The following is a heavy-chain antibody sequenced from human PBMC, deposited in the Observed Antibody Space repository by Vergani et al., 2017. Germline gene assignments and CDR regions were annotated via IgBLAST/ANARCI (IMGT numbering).Heavy chain of an antibody. CDR3: ARASLRALVGYYYYMDV. CDR1: GDSVSSNSAA. J-gene: IGHJ6*03. D-gene: IGHD3-16*02. Sequence: QVQLQQSGPGLVKPSQTLSLTCAISGDSVSSNSAAWNWIRQSPSRGLEWLGRTYYRSKWYNDYAVSVKSRITINPDTSKNQFSLQLNSVTPEDTAVYFCARASLRALVGYYYYMDVWGKGKTVVVSS. V-gene: IGHV6-1*01. CDR2: TYYRSKWYN.